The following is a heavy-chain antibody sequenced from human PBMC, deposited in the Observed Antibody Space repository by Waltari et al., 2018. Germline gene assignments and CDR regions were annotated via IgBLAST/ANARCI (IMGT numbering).Heavy chain of an antibody. V-gene: IGHV1-69*12. J-gene: IGHJ5*02. Sequence: QVQLVQSGAEVRKPGSSVKFSCKASGGTFGSYAITWVRQAPGEGLEWMGGIIPIFGTAPNYAQKFQGRLTITADESTATVYMDLSSLRSDDTAVYYCARRQLGGAFDPWGQGTLVSVSS. CDR1: GGTFGSYA. CDR2: IIPIFGTAP. D-gene: IGHD3-16*01. CDR3: ARRQLGGAFDP.